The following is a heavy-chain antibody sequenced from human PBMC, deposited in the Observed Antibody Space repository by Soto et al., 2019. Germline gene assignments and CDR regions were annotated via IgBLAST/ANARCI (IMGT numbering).Heavy chain of an antibody. CDR1: GYTFTSYA. CDR3: ARQAEGGYNYRY. V-gene: IGHV1-3*01. J-gene: IGHJ4*02. CDR2: INAGNGNT. Sequence: QVQLVQSGAEVKKPGASVKVSCKTSGYTFTSYAMHWVRQAPGQRLEWMGWINAGNGNTKYSQKFQGRVTITTDRSASTAYMELNSLRSEDTAVYYWARQAEGGYNYRYWGQGTLVTVSS. D-gene: IGHD5-12*01.